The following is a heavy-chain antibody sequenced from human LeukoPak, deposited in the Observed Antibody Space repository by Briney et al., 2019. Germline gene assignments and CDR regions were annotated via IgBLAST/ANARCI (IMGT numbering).Heavy chain of an antibody. V-gene: IGHV3-74*01. CDR3: AREEHRLAAAGTSAFDL. CDR1: GFTFSEYW. D-gene: IGHD6-13*01. Sequence: GGSLRLSCAASGFTFSEYWMHWIRQAPGKGLAWVSHINRDGGLTNYADSVKGRFTVSRDNARNILYLQMDSLRAEDTARYFCAREEHRLAAAGTSAFDLGGQGTLVTVSP. CDR2: INRDGGLT. J-gene: IGHJ3*01.